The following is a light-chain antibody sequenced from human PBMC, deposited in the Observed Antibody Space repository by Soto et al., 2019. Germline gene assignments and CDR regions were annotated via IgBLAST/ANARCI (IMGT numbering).Light chain of an antibody. Sequence: DIVLTQSPATLSLSPGDRALLSCRASQAVHTYLAWYQQRPGQAPRLLISDASNRATGVPARFSGRGSGTDFSLTINRLEPDDFAVYYCQHRSNGPWTFGQGTKVEIK. CDR3: QHRSNGPWT. V-gene: IGKV3-11*01. J-gene: IGKJ1*01. CDR2: DAS. CDR1: QAVHTY.